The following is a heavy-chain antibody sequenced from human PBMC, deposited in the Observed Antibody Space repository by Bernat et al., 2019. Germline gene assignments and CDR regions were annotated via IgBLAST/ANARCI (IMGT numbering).Heavy chain of an antibody. J-gene: IGHJ6*03. CDR2: FSGSGGST. Sequence: EVQLVESGGGLVQPGGSLRLSCTASGFTFSRYAMSWVRQAPGKGLECVSTFSGSGGSTYYADSVKGRFTISRDNSKNTVYLQMNGLRADDTAVYYCAKTESSASCYACQSYYYMDVWGKGTTVTVS. CDR1: GFTFSRYA. D-gene: IGHD2-2*01. V-gene: IGHV3-23*04. CDR3: AKTESSASCYACQSYYYMDV.